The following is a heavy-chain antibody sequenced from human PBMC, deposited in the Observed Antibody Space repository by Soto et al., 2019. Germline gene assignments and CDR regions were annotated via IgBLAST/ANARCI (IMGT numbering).Heavy chain of an antibody. V-gene: IGHV5-51*01. CDR3: ARVGLDTAMVVFDY. Sequence: PGESLKISCKGSGYSFTSYWIGWVRQMPGKGLEWMGIIYPGDSDTRYSPSFQGQVTISADKSISTAYLQWSSLKPSDTAMYYCARVGLDTAMVVFDYLGQGTLVAVSS. D-gene: IGHD5-18*01. CDR1: GYSFTSYW. J-gene: IGHJ4*02. CDR2: IYPGDSDT.